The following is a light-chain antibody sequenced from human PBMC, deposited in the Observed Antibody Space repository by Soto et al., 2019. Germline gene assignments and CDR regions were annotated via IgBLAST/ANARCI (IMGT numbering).Light chain of an antibody. J-gene: IGLJ2*01. Sequence: QSVLTQPASVSGSPGQSITISCTGTSSDVGSYNLVSWYQQHPGKAPKLMIYEGSKRPSGVSNRFSGPKSGNTASLTISGLQAEDEADYYCCSYAGSSTSYVVFGGGTKLTVL. CDR1: SSDVGSYNL. CDR3: CSYAGSSTSYVV. CDR2: EGS. V-gene: IGLV2-23*01.